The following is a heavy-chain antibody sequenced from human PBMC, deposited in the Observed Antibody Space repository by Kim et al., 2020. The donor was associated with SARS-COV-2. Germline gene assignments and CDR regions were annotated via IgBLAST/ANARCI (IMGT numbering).Heavy chain of an antibody. J-gene: IGHJ6*02. Sequence: ASVKVSCKASGYTFTSYYMHWVRQAPGQGLEWMGIINPSGGSTSYAQKFQGRVTMTRDTSTSTVYMELSSLRSEDTAVYYCARDGPEVGGTTTYYYGMDVWGQGTTVTVSS. D-gene: IGHD1-26*01. CDR1: GYTFTSYY. CDR2: INPSGGST. V-gene: IGHV1-46*01. CDR3: ARDGPEVGGTTTYYYGMDV.